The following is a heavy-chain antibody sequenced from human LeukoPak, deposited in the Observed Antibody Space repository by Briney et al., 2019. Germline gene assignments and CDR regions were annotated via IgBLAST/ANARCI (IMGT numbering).Heavy chain of an antibody. Sequence: SETLSLTCTVSGGSISSYYWSWIRQPPGKGLEWIGYIYYSGSTNYNPSLKSRVTISVDTSKNQFSLKLSSVTAADTAVYYCAREAAMVTHGGNVDYWGQGTLVTVSS. J-gene: IGHJ4*02. V-gene: IGHV4-59*12. D-gene: IGHD5-18*01. CDR3: AREAAMVTHGGNVDY. CDR1: GGSISSYY. CDR2: IYYSGST.